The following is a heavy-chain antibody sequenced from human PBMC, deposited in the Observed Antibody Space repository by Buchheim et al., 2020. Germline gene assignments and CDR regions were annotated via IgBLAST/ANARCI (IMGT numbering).Heavy chain of an antibody. J-gene: IGHJ6*02. CDR2: ISYDGTNK. CDR3: ARDTWVATMIYYYYGMDV. Sequence: QAQLVESGGGVVQPGRSLRLSCAASGFSFSSSAMHWVRQAPGKGLEWVAVISYDGTNKYYAESVKGRFTISRDSSKNTLYLQMNSLRAEDTAVYYCARDTWVATMIYYYYGMDVWGQGTT. CDR1: GFSFSSSA. V-gene: IGHV3-30*01. D-gene: IGHD5-12*01.